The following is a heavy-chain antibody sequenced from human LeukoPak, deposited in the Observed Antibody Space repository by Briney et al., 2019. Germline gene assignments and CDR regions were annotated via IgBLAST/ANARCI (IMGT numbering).Heavy chain of an antibody. D-gene: IGHD6-19*01. CDR2: IYSGGST. V-gene: IGHV3-66*01. CDR1: GFTFVNYA. J-gene: IGHJ4*02. Sequence: SGGSLRLSCAASGFTFVNYAMSWFRQAPGKGLEWVSVIYSGGSTYYADSVKGRFTISRDNSKNTLYLQMNSLRPEDTAVYYCARVGYSSGWYRQWGQGTLVTVSS. CDR3: ARVGYSSGWYRQ.